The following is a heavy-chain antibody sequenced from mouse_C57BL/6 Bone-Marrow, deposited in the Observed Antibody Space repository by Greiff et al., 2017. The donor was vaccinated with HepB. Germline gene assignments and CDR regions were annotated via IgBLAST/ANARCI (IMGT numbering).Heavy chain of an antibody. CDR3: ARHSYYDYDDYAMDY. V-gene: IGHV2-6-1*01. CDR2: IWSDGST. J-gene: IGHJ4*01. Sequence: QVQLQQSGPGLVAPSQSLSITCTVSGFSLTSYGVHWVRQPPGKGLEWLVVIWSDGSTTYNSALKSRLSISKDNSKSQVFLKMNSLQTDDTAMYYCARHSYYDYDDYAMDYWGQGTSVTVSS. D-gene: IGHD2-4*01. CDR1: GFSLTSYG.